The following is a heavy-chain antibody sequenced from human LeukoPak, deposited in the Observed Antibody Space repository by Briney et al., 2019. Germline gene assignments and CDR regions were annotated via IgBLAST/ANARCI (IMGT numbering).Heavy chain of an antibody. CDR2: ISYDGSNK. J-gene: IGHJ6*02. D-gene: IGHD3-22*01. V-gene: IGHV3-30*18. CDR3: AKRHYDSSGYSFYYYYGMDV. Sequence: PGGSLRLSCAASGFSFSSYGMNWVRQAPGKGLEWVAVISYDGSNKYYADSVKGRFTISRDNSKNTLYLQMNSLRGKDTAVYYCAKRHYDSSGYSFYYYYGMDVWGQGTTVTVSS. CDR1: GFSFSSYG.